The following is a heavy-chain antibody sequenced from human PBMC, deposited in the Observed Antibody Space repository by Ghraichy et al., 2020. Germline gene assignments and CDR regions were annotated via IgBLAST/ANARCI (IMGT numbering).Heavy chain of an antibody. CDR3: ARDRCSGGSCYHDY. Sequence: SETLSLTCTVSGGSISSYYWSWIRQPPGKGLEWIGYIYYSGSTNYNPSLKSRVTISVDTSKNQFSLKLSSVTAADTAVYYCARDRCSGGSCYHDYWGQGTLVTVSS. CDR2: IYYSGST. CDR1: GGSISSYY. V-gene: IGHV4-59*01. D-gene: IGHD2-15*01. J-gene: IGHJ4*02.